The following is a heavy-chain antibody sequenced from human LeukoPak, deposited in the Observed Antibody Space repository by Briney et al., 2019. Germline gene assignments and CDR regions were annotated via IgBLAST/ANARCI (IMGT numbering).Heavy chain of an antibody. CDR3: ARGSLWFGELLNGMDV. J-gene: IGHJ6*02. CDR1: GYTFSSYA. V-gene: IGHV1-3*01. D-gene: IGHD3-10*01. Sequence: EASVKVSCKASGYTFSSYAMHWVRQAPGQRLEWMGWINAGNANTKYSQKFQGRVTITRDTSASTAYMELSSLRSEDTAVYYCARGSLWFGELLNGMDVWGQGTTVTVSS. CDR2: INAGNANT.